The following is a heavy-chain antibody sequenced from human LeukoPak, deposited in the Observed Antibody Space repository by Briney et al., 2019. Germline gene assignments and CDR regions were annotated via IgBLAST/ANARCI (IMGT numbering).Heavy chain of an antibody. CDR1: GFTFSSYW. J-gene: IGHJ6*03. CDR2: IKQDGSEK. V-gene: IGHV3-7*01. D-gene: IGHD6-19*01. CDR3: ARDSRSGWNYYYYYYMDV. Sequence: GGSLRLSCAASGFTFSSYWMSWVRQAPGKGLEWVANIKQDGSEKYYVDSVKGRFTISRDNAKNSLYLQMNSLRAEDTAVYYCARDSRSGWNYYYYYYMDVWGKGTTVTISS.